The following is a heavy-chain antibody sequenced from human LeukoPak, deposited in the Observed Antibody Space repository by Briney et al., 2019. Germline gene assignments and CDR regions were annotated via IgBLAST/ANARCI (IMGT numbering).Heavy chain of an antibody. CDR3: ARGTITTVTDS. J-gene: IGHJ4*02. Sequence: SETLSLTCTVSGASISSYYWSWIRQPPGKGLEWIGYIYYSERPNYNPSLKSRVTISVDESKTQLSLRLESVTAADTAVYYCARGTITTVTDSWGPGTLVTVSS. V-gene: IGHV4-59*12. D-gene: IGHD4-17*01. CDR1: GASISSYY. CDR2: IYYSERP.